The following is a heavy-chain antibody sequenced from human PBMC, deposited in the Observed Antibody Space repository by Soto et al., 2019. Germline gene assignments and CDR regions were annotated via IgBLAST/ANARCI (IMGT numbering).Heavy chain of an antibody. CDR3: ASGADGSGSYFPYYFDY. D-gene: IGHD3-10*01. CDR2: ISSSSSTI. V-gene: IGHV3-48*02. CDR1: GFTFSSYS. J-gene: IGHJ4*02. Sequence: GGSLRLSCAASGFTFSSYSMNWVRQAPGKGLEWVSYISSSSSTIYYADSVKGRFTISRDNAKNSLYLQMNSLRDEDMAVYYCASGADGSGSYFPYYFDYWGQGTLVTVSS.